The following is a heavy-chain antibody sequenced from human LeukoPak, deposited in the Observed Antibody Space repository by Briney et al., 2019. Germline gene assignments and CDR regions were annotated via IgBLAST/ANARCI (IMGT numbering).Heavy chain of an antibody. CDR1: GFTFSSYG. V-gene: IGHV3-30*18. J-gene: IGHJ6*02. D-gene: IGHD6-13*01. CDR3: AKTTAAAEYYYGMDV. CDR2: ISYDGSNK. Sequence: GRSLRLSCAASGFTFSSYGMHWVRQAPGKGLEWVAVISYDGSNKYYADSMKGRFTISRDNSKNTLYLQMNSLRAEDTGVYYCAKTTAAAEYYYGMDVWGQGTTVTVSS.